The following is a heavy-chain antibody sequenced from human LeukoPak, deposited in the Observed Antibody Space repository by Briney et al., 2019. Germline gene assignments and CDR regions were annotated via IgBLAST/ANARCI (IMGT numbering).Heavy chain of an antibody. D-gene: IGHD6-6*01. CDR1: GDSINSLDL. CDR2: IKQDGSEK. Sequence: ETPSLTCTVSGDSINSLDLWSWVRQAPGKGLEWVANIKQDGSEKYYVDSVVGRFIVSRDNAKNSLYLQMNSLRAEDTAVYYCARDRGAARPNDYWGQGTLVTVSS. CDR3: ARDRGAARPNDY. V-gene: IGHV3-7*03. J-gene: IGHJ4*02.